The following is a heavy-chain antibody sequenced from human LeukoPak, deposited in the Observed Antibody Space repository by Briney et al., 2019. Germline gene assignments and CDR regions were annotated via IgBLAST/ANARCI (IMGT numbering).Heavy chain of an antibody. CDR3: ARERGYCSSTSCYLTADY. CDR2: IRSSGSTI. V-gene: IGHV3-11*04. D-gene: IGHD2-2*01. CDR1: GFTFSDYY. J-gene: IGHJ4*02. Sequence: GGSLRLSCAASGFTFSDYYMSWIRQAPGKGLEWVSYIRSSGSTIYYADSVKGRFTISRDNAKNSLYLQMNSLRAEDTAVYYCARERGYCSSTSCYLTADYWGQGTLVTVSS.